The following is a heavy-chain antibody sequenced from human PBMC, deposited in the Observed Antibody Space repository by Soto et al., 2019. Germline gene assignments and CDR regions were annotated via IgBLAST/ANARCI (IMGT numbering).Heavy chain of an antibody. Sequence: LRLSCAASGFTFSSYAMHWVRQAPGKGLEWVAVISYDGSNKYYADSVKGRFTISRDNSKNTLYLQMNSLRAEDTAVYYCAREAVRITIFGVVTPEDYFDYWGQGTLVTVSS. V-gene: IGHV3-30-3*01. CDR2: ISYDGSNK. D-gene: IGHD3-3*01. J-gene: IGHJ4*02. CDR1: GFTFSSYA. CDR3: AREAVRITIFGVVTPEDYFDY.